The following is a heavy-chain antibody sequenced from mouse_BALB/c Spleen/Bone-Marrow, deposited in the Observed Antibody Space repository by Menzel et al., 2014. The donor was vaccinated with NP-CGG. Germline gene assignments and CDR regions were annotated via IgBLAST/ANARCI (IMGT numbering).Heavy chain of an antibody. Sequence: EVHLVESGGGLVQPGGSLRLSCATSGFTFTDYYMSWVRQPPGKALEWLGFIRNKANGCTTEYSASVKGRFTISRDNSQSIHYLQMNILRTQASATYYCARDRNYDIHWYFDVWGEGTTVTVSS. V-gene: IGHV7-3*02. CDR2: IRNKANGCTT. CDR1: GFTFTDYY. CDR3: ARDRNYDIHWYFDV. J-gene: IGHJ1*01. D-gene: IGHD1-1*01.